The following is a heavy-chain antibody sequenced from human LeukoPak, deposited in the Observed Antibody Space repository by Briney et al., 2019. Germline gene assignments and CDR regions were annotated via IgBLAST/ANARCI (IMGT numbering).Heavy chain of an antibody. CDR2: IKQDGTEK. Sequence: GGSLRLSCAASGFTFSRYWMTWVRQALGKGLEWVANIKQDGTEKYYVDSVKGRFTISKDNAKNSLYLQMNSLRAEDTAVYYCARDSEWGLLRSDYWGQGTLVTVSS. D-gene: IGHD1-26*01. CDR1: GFTFSRYW. J-gene: IGHJ4*02. V-gene: IGHV3-7*05. CDR3: ARDSEWGLLRSDY.